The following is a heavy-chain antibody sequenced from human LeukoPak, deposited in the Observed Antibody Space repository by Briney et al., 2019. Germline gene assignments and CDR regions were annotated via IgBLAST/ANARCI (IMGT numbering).Heavy chain of an antibody. V-gene: IGHV4-34*01. CDR3: ARGFPSYYYYMDV. D-gene: IGHD2/OR15-2a*01. Sequence: SETLSLTCAVYGGSFSGYYWSWIRQPPGKGLEWIGEINHSGSTNYNPSLKSRVTISVDTSKNQFSLKLSFVTAADTAVYYCARGFPSYYYYMDVWGKGTTVTVSS. J-gene: IGHJ6*03. CDR2: INHSGST. CDR1: GGSFSGYY.